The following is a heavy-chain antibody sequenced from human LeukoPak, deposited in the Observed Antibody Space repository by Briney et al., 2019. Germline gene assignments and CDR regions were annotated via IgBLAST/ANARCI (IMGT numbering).Heavy chain of an antibody. Sequence: ASVKVSCKASGYTFTSYGITWVRQAPGQGLEWMGWISAYNGNTEYAQIFQGRVTMTTDTSTTTAYMELRSLTSDDTAVYYCARTSSSGLVGGYYFDYWGQGTLVTVSS. V-gene: IGHV1-18*01. D-gene: IGHD6-19*01. CDR1: GYTFTSYG. J-gene: IGHJ4*02. CDR3: ARTSSSGLVGGYYFDY. CDR2: ISAYNGNT.